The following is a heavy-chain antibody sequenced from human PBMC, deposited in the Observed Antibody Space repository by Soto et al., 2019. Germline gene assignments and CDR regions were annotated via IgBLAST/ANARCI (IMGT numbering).Heavy chain of an antibody. D-gene: IGHD2-2*01. Sequence: GGSLRLSCAASGFTFSSYAMHWVRQAPGKGLEWVAVISYDGSNKYYADSVKGRFTISRDNSKNTLYLQMNSLRAEDTAVYYCARAPLLRVPTSTPFDYWGQGTLVTVSS. CDR2: ISYDGSNK. CDR3: ARAPLLRVPTSTPFDY. V-gene: IGHV3-30-3*01. J-gene: IGHJ4*02. CDR1: GFTFSSYA.